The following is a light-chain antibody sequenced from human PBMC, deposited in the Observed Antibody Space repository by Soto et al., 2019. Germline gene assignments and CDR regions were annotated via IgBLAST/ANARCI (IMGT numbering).Light chain of an antibody. J-gene: IGKJ5*01. V-gene: IGKV1-5*01. CDR1: QSISSW. Sequence: DIQMTQSPSTLSASVGDRVTITCRASQSISSWLAWYQQKPGKAPKLLIYDASSLESGVPSRFSGSGSGTEFTLTISSLQPEDFATYYCQQANSFPITFGQGTRPEIK. CDR2: DAS. CDR3: QQANSFPIT.